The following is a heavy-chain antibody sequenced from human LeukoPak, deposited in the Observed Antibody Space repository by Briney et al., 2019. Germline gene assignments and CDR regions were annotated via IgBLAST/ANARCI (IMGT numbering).Heavy chain of an antibody. CDR1: GYTFTSYA. Sequence: GASVKGSCKASGYTFTSYAMHWVRQAPGQRLEWMGWINAGNGNTKYSQKFQGRVTITRDTSASTAYMELSSLRSEDTAVYYCARVNYIVQTLYGAFDMWGQGRLVTVAS. J-gene: IGHJ3*02. CDR3: ARVNYIVQTLYGAFDM. CDR2: INAGNGNT. V-gene: IGHV1-3*01. D-gene: IGHD2-8*01.